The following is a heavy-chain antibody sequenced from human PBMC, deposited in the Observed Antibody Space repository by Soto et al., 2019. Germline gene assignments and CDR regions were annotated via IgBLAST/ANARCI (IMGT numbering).Heavy chain of an antibody. CDR3: AKGPDCSSTSCYIFLGDRYYFDY. V-gene: IGHV3-23*01. CDR2: ISGSGGST. Sequence: EVQLLESGGGLVQPGGSLRLSCAASGFTFSSYAMSWVRQAPGKGLEWVSAISGSGGSTYYADSVKGRFTISRDNSKNTLYLQMNSLRAEDTAVYYCAKGPDCSSTSCYIFLGDRYYFDYWGQGTLVTVSS. J-gene: IGHJ4*02. CDR1: GFTFSSYA. D-gene: IGHD2-2*02.